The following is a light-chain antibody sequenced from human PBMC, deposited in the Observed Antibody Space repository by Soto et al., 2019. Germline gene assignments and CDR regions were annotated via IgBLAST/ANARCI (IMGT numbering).Light chain of an antibody. CDR2: EAS. CDR1: QYISKF. V-gene: IGKV3-15*01. J-gene: IGKJ1*01. Sequence: EIVMTQAPATLSVSPGERATLTCRASQYISKFIAWYQQRPGQAPRLLIYEASTRATGSPDRFSGSRAGTEFTLTISSLQPADFASYYCLQDYGDSWTFGQGTKVDIK. CDR3: LQDYGDSWT.